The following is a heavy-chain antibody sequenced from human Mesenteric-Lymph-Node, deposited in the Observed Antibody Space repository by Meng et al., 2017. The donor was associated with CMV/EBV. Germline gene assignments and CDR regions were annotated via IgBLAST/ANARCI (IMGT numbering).Heavy chain of an antibody. D-gene: IGHD3-3*01. V-gene: IGHV1-2*02. CDR1: GGTFSSYT. Sequence: ASVKVSCKASGGTFSSYTISWVRQAPGQGLEWMGRVHPNTGDTNYAQSFQGRVTMTRDTSISTAYMELSSLRSDDTAVYYCARAGFWSGYPLDSWGQGTLVTVSS. CDR2: VHPNTGDT. J-gene: IGHJ4*02. CDR3: ARAGFWSGYPLDS.